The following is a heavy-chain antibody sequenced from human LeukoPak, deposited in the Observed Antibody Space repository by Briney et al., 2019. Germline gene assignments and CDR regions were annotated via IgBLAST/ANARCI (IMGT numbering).Heavy chain of an antibody. CDR3: ARGPTYQPIDS. CDR2: IYYSGST. J-gene: IGHJ4*02. Sequence: SETLSLTCTVSGGSISSSSFHWGWIRQPPGKGLEWIGSIYYSGSTYYNPSLKSRVTISVDTSRNQFSLKLSSVTAADTAVYYCARGPTYQPIDSWGQGTLVTVSS. D-gene: IGHD2-2*01. CDR1: GGSISSSSFH. V-gene: IGHV4-39*01.